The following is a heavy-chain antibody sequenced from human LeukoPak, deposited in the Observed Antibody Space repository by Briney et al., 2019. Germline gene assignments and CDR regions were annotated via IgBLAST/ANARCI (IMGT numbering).Heavy chain of an antibody. CDR3: ASYGSGSRFDY. CDR2: IYYSGST. D-gene: IGHD3-10*01. J-gene: IGHJ4*02. Sequence: PSETLSLTCTVSGGSVSSGSYYWSWIRQPPGKGLEWIGYIYYSGSTNYNPSLKSRVTISVDTSKNQFSPKLSSVTAADTAVYYCASYGSGSRFDYWGQGTLVTVSS. CDR1: GGSVSSGSYY. V-gene: IGHV4-61*01.